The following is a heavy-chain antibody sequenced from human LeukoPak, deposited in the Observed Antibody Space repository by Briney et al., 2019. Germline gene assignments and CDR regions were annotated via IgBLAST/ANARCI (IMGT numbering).Heavy chain of an antibody. CDR3: ATKIPRTLYP. D-gene: IGHD2-2*01. Sequence: GGSLRLSCAASGFTFSSYAMSWVRQAPGKGLEWVSLINDSGGNTYYADSVKGRFTISRDNSKNTLFLQMSSLRAEDTAVYYCATKIPRTLYPWGQGTLVTVSS. V-gene: IGHV3-23*01. CDR2: INDSGGNT. CDR1: GFTFSSYA. J-gene: IGHJ5*02.